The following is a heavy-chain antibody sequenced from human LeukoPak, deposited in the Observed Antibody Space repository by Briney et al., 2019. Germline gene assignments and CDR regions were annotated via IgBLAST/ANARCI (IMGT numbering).Heavy chain of an antibody. CDR1: GFTFSSYA. Sequence: RGSLRLSCAASGFTFSSYAMSWVRQAPGKGLEWVSAISGSGGSTYYADSVKGRFTISRDNSKNTLYLQMNSLRAEDTAVYYCAKVPVLRFLEWYIDYWGQGTLVTVSS. CDR3: AKVPVLRFLEWYIDY. D-gene: IGHD3-3*01. J-gene: IGHJ4*02. CDR2: ISGSGGST. V-gene: IGHV3-23*01.